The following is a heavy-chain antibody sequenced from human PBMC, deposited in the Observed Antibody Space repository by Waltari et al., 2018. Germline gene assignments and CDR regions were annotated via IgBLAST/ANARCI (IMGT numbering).Heavy chain of an antibody. V-gene: IGHV3-21*01. D-gene: IGHD4-17*01. Sequence: EVPLMXSGGXLVKPGGSLRLSCSASGFPFSSSNMYWVRQSPGKGXEWVSXITSSXNHIYYADSVXGRFTISRDNAKKSLFLXMDSLRADXTAVYXCSTKLAVTLDXWGPGTLVTVSS. CDR2: ITSSXNHI. CDR1: GFPFSSSN. CDR3: STKLAVTLDX. J-gene: IGHJ4*01.